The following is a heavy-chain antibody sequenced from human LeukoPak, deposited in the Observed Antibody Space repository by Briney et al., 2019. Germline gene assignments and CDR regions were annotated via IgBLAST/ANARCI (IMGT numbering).Heavy chain of an antibody. Sequence: GGSLRLSCAASGFTFSSYAMSWVRQAPGKGLEWVSAISGSGGSTYYADSVKGRFTISRDDSKNTLYLQMNSLRAEDTAVYYCATRTGERYYYYGMDVWGQGTTVTVSS. D-gene: IGHD7-27*01. CDR3: ATRTGERYYYYGMDV. J-gene: IGHJ6*02. V-gene: IGHV3-23*01. CDR1: GFTFSSYA. CDR2: ISGSGGST.